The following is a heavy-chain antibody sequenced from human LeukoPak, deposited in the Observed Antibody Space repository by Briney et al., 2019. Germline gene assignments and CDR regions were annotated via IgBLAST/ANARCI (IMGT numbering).Heavy chain of an antibody. J-gene: IGHJ4*02. D-gene: IGHD3-10*01. V-gene: IGHV1-18*01. Sequence: GASVKVSCKASGYTFAGYGVSWVRQAPGQGLEWMGWISGYNGNTNYPQRLQGRVTMTTDTSTSTAYMELRSLRSGDTAVYFCARLAPLYTSGSNKADRFDYWGQGTLVTVSS. CDR3: ARLAPLYTSGSNKADRFDY. CDR1: GYTFAGYG. CDR2: ISGYNGNT.